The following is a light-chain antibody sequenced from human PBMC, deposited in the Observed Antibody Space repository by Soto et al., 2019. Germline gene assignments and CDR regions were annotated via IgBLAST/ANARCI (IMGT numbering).Light chain of an antibody. CDR2: GAS. J-gene: IGKJ1*01. V-gene: IGKV3-20*01. Sequence: EIVLTQSPGTLSLSPGERATLSCRASQSVSSSYLAWYQQNRGQAPRLLIYGASSRAPGIPDRFGGSGSGTDLTLTICRLEPEDFAVYYCQQYGSSRWTFGQGTKVEIK. CDR1: QSVSSSY. CDR3: QQYGSSRWT.